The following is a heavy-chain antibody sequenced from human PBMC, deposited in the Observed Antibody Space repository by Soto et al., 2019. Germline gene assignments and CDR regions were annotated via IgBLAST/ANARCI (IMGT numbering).Heavy chain of an antibody. J-gene: IGHJ6*02. Sequence: SETLSLTCAVYGGAFSGYYWSWIRQPPGKGLEWIGEINHSGSTNYNPSLKSRVTISVDKSKNQFSLKLISVTAADTAVYYCARGVAAARFYYYGMDVWGQGTTVTVSS. CDR1: GGAFSGYY. CDR2: INHSGST. V-gene: IGHV4-34*01. D-gene: IGHD6-13*01. CDR3: ARGVAAARFYYYGMDV.